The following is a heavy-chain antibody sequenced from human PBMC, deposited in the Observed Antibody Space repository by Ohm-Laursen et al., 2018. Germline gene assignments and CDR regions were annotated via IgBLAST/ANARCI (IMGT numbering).Heavy chain of an antibody. Sequence: SLRLSCSASGFTFSSYYMSWVRQAPGKGLEWVANIKQDGSEKYYVDSVKGRCTISRDNAKNSLYLQMNSLRAEDTAVYLCARDPVRGLTDYWGQGTLVTVSS. CDR3: ARDPVRGLTDY. V-gene: IGHV3-7*01. J-gene: IGHJ4*02. D-gene: IGHD3-16*01. CDR2: IKQDGSEK. CDR1: GFTFSSYY.